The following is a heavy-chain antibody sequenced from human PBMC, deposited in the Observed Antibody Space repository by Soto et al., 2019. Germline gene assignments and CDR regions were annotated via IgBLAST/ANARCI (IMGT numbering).Heavy chain of an antibody. D-gene: IGHD6-13*01. Sequence: TSETLSLTCTVSGGSISSYYWSLIRQPPGKGLEWIGYIYYSGSTNYNPSLKSRVTISVDTSKNQFSLKLSSVTAADTAVYYCARLTAGDAFDIWGRGTMVTVSS. CDR2: IYYSGST. V-gene: IGHV4-59*01. CDR3: ARLTAGDAFDI. CDR1: GGSISSYY. J-gene: IGHJ3*02.